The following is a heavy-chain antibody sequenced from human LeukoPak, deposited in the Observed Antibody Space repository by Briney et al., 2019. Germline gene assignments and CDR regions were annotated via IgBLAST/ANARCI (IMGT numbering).Heavy chain of an antibody. J-gene: IGHJ6*02. D-gene: IGHD5-12*01. Sequence: ASVTVSCKASGGTFSSYAISWVRQAPGQGLEWMGGIIPIFGTANYAQKFQGRVTITADESTSTAYMELSSLRSEDTAVYYCARTNIVATILRYYYYYYGMDVWGQGTTVTVSS. CDR2: IIPIFGTA. CDR3: ARTNIVATILRYYYYYYGMDV. V-gene: IGHV1-69*13. CDR1: GGTFSSYA.